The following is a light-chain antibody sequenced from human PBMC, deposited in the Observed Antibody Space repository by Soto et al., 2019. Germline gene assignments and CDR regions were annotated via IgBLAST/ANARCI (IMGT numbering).Light chain of an antibody. CDR1: QSVNSW. J-gene: IGKJ3*01. CDR3: QQYNSYSQGFS. V-gene: IGKV1-5*03. CDR2: KAS. Sequence: DIQMTQSPPTLSASVGDRVIITCRASQSVNSWLAWYQQKPGKAPKLLIYKASTLESGVPSRFSGSGSGTEFTLTISSLQPDDFATYYCQQYNSYSQGFSFGPGTKVDFK.